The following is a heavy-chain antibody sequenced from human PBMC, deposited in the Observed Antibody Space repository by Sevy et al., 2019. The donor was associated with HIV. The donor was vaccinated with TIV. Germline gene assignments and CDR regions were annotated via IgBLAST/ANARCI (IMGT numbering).Heavy chain of an antibody. CDR2: ISSSSSYI. Sequence: GGSLRLSCAASGFTFSSYSMNWVRQAPGKGLEWVSSISSSSSYIYYADSVKGRFTISRDNAKNSLYLQMNSLGAEDTAVYYCATFLTGTDDYWGQGTLVTVSS. J-gene: IGHJ4*02. CDR3: ATFLTGTDDY. CDR1: GFTFSSYS. V-gene: IGHV3-21*01. D-gene: IGHD1-20*01.